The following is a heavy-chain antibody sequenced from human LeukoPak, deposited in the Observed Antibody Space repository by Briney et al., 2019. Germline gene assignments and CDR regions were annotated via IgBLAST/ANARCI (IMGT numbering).Heavy chain of an antibody. CDR1: GYTFTSYY. J-gene: IGHJ3*02. CDR2: INPNSGGT. CDR3: ARVRIAGAPDAFDI. D-gene: IGHD6-13*01. Sequence: GASVKLSCKASGYTFTSYYMHWVRQAPGQGLEWMGWINPNSGGTNYAQKFQGRVTMTRDTSISTAYMELSRLRSDDTAVYYCARVRIAGAPDAFDIWGQGTMVTVSS. V-gene: IGHV1-2*02.